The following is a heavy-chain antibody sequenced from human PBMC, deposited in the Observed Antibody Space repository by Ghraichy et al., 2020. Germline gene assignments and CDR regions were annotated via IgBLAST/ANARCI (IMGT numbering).Heavy chain of an antibody. V-gene: IGHV4-59*01. CDR3: ARAGGAHDYGDYFSTYYYYYMDV. J-gene: IGHJ6*03. D-gene: IGHD4-17*01. Sequence: SEPLSLTCTVSGGSISSYYWSWIRQPPGKGLEWIGYIYYSGSTNYNPSLKSRVTISVDTSKNQFSLKLSSVTAADTAVYYCARAGGAHDYGDYFSTYYYYYMDVWGKGTTVTVSS. CDR2: IYYSGST. CDR1: GGSISSYY.